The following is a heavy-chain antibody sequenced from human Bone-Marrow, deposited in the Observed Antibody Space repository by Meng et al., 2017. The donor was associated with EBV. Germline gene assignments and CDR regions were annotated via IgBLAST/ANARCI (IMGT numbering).Heavy chain of an antibody. D-gene: IGHD1-26*01. CDR3: ARRGGSYWHFDY. CDR1: GGSISSYY. Sequence: QVQLQESGPGLVKPSETLSLTCTVSGGSISSYYWSWIRQPPGKGLEWIGYIYYSGSTNYNPSLKSRVTISVDTSKNQFSLKLSSVTAADTAVYYCARRGGSYWHFDYWGQGTLVTVSS. CDR2: IYYSGST. V-gene: IGHV4-59*01. J-gene: IGHJ4*02.